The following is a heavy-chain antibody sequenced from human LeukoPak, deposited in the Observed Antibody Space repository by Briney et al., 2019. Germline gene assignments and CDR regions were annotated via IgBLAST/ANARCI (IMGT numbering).Heavy chain of an antibody. J-gene: IGHJ3*02. CDR3: ARSGTTYYYDSGSRI. D-gene: IGHD3-22*01. CDR1: GFTFSSYG. CDR2: ISYDGSNK. V-gene: IGHV3-30*03. Sequence: GRSLRLSCAASGFTFSSYGMHWVRQAPGKGLEWVAVISYDGSNKYYADSVKGRFTISRDNSKNTLYLQMNSLRAEDTAVYYCARSGTTYYYDSGSRIWGQGTMVTVSS.